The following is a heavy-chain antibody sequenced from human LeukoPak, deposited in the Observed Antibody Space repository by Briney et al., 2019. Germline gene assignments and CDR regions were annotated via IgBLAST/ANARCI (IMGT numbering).Heavy chain of an antibody. Sequence: ASVKVSCKASGGTFSSYAISWVRQAPGQGLEWMGWISAYNGNTNYAQKLQGRVTMTTDTSTSTAYMELRSLRSDDTAVYYCARDRGNQITMVRGVIISNFDYWGQGTLVTVSS. V-gene: IGHV1-18*01. CDR2: ISAYNGNT. J-gene: IGHJ4*02. D-gene: IGHD3-10*01. CDR3: ARDRGNQITMVRGVIISNFDY. CDR1: GGTFSSYA.